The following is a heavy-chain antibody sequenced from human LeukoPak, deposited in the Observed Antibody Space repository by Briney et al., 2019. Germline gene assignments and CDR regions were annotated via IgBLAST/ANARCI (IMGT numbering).Heavy chain of an antibody. CDR3: AKAYGSGSPPYNWFDP. CDR2: IRYDGSNK. CDR1: GFTFSSYG. D-gene: IGHD3-10*01. Sequence: PGGSLRLSCAASGFTFSSYGMHWVRQAPGKGLEWVAFIRYDGSNKYYADSVKGRFTISRDNSKNTLYLQMNSLRAEDTAVYYCAKAYGSGSPPYNWFDPWGQGTLVTVSS. J-gene: IGHJ5*02. V-gene: IGHV3-30*02.